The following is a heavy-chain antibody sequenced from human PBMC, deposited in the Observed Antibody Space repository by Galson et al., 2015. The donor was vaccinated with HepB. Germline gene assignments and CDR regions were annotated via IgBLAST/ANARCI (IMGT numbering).Heavy chain of an antibody. J-gene: IGHJ4*02. D-gene: IGHD3-16*01. V-gene: IGHV3-53*01. Sequence: SLRLSCAASGFRVSESFLSWVRQVPGKGLEYVSDIYPSGATYNSDSVRGRFTMSRDAFQNSLYLQMNNLRVEDTAIYFCARESNWAYDSWGTGTLVTVSS. CDR2: IYPSGAT. CDR1: GFRVSESF. CDR3: ARESNWAYDS.